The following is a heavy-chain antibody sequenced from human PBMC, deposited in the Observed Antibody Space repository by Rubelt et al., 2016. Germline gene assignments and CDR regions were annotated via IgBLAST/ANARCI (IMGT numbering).Heavy chain of an antibody. CDR3: ARAGKDYDIMTGYYCGAFDI. J-gene: IGHJ3*02. D-gene: IGHD3-9*01. CDR2: FYYSAST. V-gene: IGHV4-59*01. Sequence: GLMWIGYFYYSASTNYNPSLKSLVTLSVDTSTNPFSLMLSSVTAADTAVYYCARAGKDYDIMTGYYCGAFDIWGQGAMVTVSS.